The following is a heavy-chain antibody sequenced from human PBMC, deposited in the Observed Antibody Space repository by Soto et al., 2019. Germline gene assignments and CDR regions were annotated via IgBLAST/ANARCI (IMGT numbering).Heavy chain of an antibody. CDR1: GGTFSSYT. D-gene: IGHD2-8*01. J-gene: IGHJ4*02. Sequence: ASVKVSCKASGGTFSSYTISWVRQAPGQGLEWMGRIIPILGIANYAQKFQGRVTITADKSTSTAYMELSSLRSEDTAVYYCARSPGGYCTNGVCYTTTSSWYYFDYWGQGTLVTVSS. CDR2: IIPILGIA. CDR3: ARSPGGYCTNGVCYTTTSSWYYFDY. V-gene: IGHV1-69*02.